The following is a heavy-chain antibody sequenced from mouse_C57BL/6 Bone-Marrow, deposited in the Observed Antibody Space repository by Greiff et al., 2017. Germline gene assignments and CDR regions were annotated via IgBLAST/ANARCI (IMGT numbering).Heavy chain of an antibody. CDR1: GFTFSSYG. J-gene: IGHJ4*01. Sequence: EVQGVESGGDLVKPGGSLKLSCAASGFTFSSYGMSWVRQTPDKRLEWVATISSGGSYTYYPDSVKGRFTISRDNAKNTLYLQMSSLKSEDTAMYYCARPYYYGSSYGAMDYWGKGTSVTVSS. CDR2: ISSGGSYT. V-gene: IGHV5-6*01. CDR3: ARPYYYGSSYGAMDY. D-gene: IGHD1-1*01.